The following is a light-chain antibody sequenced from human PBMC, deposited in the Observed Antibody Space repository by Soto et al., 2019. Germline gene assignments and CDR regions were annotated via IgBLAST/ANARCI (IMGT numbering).Light chain of an antibody. CDR2: AAS. CDR1: QSISSY. CDR3: RRSYSTPSIT. V-gene: IGKV1-39*01. Sequence: DIQMTQSPSSLSASVGDRVTITCRASQSISSYLNWYQQKPGKAPKLLIYAASSLQSGGPSSLSGIGSGTDFPLTISRLQPEDFATYYCRRSYSTPSITFGQGTRLQIK. J-gene: IGKJ5*01.